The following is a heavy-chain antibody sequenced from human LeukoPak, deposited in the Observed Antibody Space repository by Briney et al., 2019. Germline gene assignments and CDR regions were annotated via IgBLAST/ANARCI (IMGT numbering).Heavy chain of an antibody. J-gene: IGHJ3*01. Sequence: PGGSLRLSCAASGLTFSSYAMSWVRQASGKGLEWVSAISSDRRSTYYTDSVKGRFTISRDNSKNTLFLQMNSLRVEDTAVYYCAGACSDGSCYLAAFDLWGQGTMVTVSS. V-gene: IGHV3-23*01. D-gene: IGHD2-15*01. CDR3: AGACSDGSCYLAAFDL. CDR2: ISSDRRST. CDR1: GLTFSSYA.